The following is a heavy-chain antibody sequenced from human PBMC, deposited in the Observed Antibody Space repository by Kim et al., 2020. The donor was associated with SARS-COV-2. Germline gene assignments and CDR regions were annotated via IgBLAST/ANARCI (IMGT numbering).Heavy chain of an antibody. CDR3: ARGMRGSSTPTDTDY. CDR2: IYYSGST. D-gene: IGHD6-6*01. V-gene: IGHV4-59*01. CDR1: GGSISSYY. J-gene: IGHJ4*02. Sequence: SETLSLTCTVSGGSISSYYWSWIRQPPGKGLEWIGYIYYSGSTNYNPSLKSRVTISVDTSKNQFSLKLSSVTAADTAVYYCARGMRGSSTPTDTDYWGQGTLVTVSS.